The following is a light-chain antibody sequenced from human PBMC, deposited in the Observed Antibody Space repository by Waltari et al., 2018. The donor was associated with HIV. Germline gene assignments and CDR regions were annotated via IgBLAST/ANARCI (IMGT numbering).Light chain of an antibody. J-gene: IGLJ3*02. CDR1: AGTVSRNHY. CDR2: DTE. V-gene: IGLV7-46*01. CDR3: LLSYFGVRV. Sequence: QVVVTQEPSLSVSPGGTVTVTCAPVAGTVSRNHYTPWFQLKPGQAPRTLIYDTEKGHPWSPGRFAGSLIGGRAALMLAGALPDDEADYYCLLSYFGVRVFGGGTKLTV.